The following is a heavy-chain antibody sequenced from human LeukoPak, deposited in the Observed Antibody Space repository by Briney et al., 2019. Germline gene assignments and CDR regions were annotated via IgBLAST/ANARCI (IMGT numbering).Heavy chain of an antibody. CDR2: INPNSGGT. V-gene: IGHV1-2*06. CDR3: ARESYGDYEIG. Sequence: ASVEVSCKASGYTFTGYYMHWVRQAPGQGLEWMGRINPNSGGTNYAQKFQGRVTMTRDTSISTAYMELSRLRSDDTAVYYCARESYGDYEIGWGQGTLVTVSS. CDR1: GYTFTGYY. D-gene: IGHD4-17*01. J-gene: IGHJ4*02.